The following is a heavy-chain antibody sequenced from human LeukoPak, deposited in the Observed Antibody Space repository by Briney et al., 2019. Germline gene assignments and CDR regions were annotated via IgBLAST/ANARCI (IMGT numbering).Heavy chain of an antibody. D-gene: IGHD1-26*01. CDR3: ARDDGRGNDAFDI. V-gene: IGHV4-39*07. CDR1: GGSIGSGTYY. J-gene: IGHJ3*02. CDR2: IFYSGST. Sequence: SETLPLTCTVSGGSIGSGTYYWGWIRQSPGKGLEWIGSIFYSGSTNYNPSLKSRVTISVDTSKNQFSLKLSSVTAADTAVYYCARDDGRGNDAFDIWGQGTMVTVSS.